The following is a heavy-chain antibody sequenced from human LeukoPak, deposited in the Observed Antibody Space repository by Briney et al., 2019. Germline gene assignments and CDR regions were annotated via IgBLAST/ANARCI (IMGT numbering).Heavy chain of an antibody. CDR1: GYTFTGYY. D-gene: IGHD3-10*01. Sequence: GASVKVSCKASGYTFTGYYMHWVRQAPGQGLEWMGWLNPNSGGTNYAQKFQGRVTMTRDTSISTAYMELSRLRSDDTAVYYCARDLKLKYGSGSYFPGHWGQGTLVTVSS. J-gene: IGHJ4*02. CDR2: LNPNSGGT. CDR3: ARDLKLKYGSGSYFPGH. V-gene: IGHV1-2*02.